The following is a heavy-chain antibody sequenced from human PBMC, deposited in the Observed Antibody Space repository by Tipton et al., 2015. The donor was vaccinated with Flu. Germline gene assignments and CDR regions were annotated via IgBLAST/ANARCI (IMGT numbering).Heavy chain of an antibody. CDR3: ARDSKTMIVVAQHAFDI. CDR1: GYTFTGYY. J-gene: IGHJ3*02. Sequence: QVQLGQSGAEVKKPGASVKVSCKASGYTFTGYYMHWGRQAPGQGLEWIGWINPNSGGTNYAQKFQGRVTMTRDTSISTAYMELSRLRSDDTAVYYCARDSKTMIVVAQHAFDIWGQGTMVPVSS. V-gene: IGHV1-2*02. CDR2: INPNSGGT. D-gene: IGHD3-22*01.